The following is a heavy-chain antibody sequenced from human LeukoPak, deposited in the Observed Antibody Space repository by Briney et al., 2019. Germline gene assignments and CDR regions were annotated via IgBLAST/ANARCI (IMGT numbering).Heavy chain of an antibody. V-gene: IGHV3-7*05. Sequence: SGGSLRLSCVPSGLPFSNYWMFWVRQAPGKGLEWVADISRDGNKEVYVDSVKGRFAISRDNRKNSLFLQMNSLRGEDTAVYYCAAELSSTGDLDYWGQGILVTVSS. D-gene: IGHD7-27*01. CDR1: GLPFSNYW. J-gene: IGHJ4*02. CDR3: AAELSSTGDLDY. CDR2: ISRDGNKE.